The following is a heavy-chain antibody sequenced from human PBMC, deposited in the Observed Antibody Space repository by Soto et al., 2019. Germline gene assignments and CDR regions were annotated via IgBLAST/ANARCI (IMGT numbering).Heavy chain of an antibody. CDR2: ISGTRSHI. D-gene: IGHD2-21*01. Sequence: EVQLVESGGGLVKPGGSLTLSCATSGFILSNYKMNWVRQAPWKGLEWVSSISGTRSHIYYADSVMGRFTSYRENDENSLYLQMNGLRAEDRAVYYCARAPLFAGYYYYLDVWGNGTKVIGSS. CDR3: ARAPLFAGYYYYLDV. J-gene: IGHJ6*03. V-gene: IGHV3-21*06. CDR1: GFILSNYK.